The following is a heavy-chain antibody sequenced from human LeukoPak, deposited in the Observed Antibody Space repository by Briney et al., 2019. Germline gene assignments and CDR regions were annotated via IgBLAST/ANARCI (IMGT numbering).Heavy chain of an antibody. CDR2: ISQSGST. CDR3: ARGITMIVVVETFDY. V-gene: IGHV4-34*01. J-gene: IGHJ4*02. CDR1: GGSFSFYY. D-gene: IGHD3-22*01. Sequence: PSETLSLTCGVSGGSFSFYYWSWIRQPPGKGLEWIGEISQSGSTNYNPSLKSRVTISVDTSKNQFSLKLSSVTAADTAVYYCARGITMIVVVETFDYWGQGTLVTVSS.